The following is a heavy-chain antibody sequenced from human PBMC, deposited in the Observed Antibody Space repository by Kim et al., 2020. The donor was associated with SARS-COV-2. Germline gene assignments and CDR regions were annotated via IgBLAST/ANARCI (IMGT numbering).Heavy chain of an antibody. J-gene: IGHJ4*02. D-gene: IGHD3-10*01. CDR3: ARGLGWFGELVYGF. Sequence: AASVTCRFPISRDNAKNSLYLQMNSLRAEETAVYYCARGLGWFGELVYGFWGQGTLVTVSS. V-gene: IGHV3-11*06.